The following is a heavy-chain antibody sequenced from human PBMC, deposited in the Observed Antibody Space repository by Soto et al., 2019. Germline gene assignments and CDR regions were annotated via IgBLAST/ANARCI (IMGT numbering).Heavy chain of an antibody. Sequence: SETLYLTCTFSGVTISSGGYYWSWIRKHPGKGLEWIGYIYYSGSTNYNPSLKSRVTISVDTSKNQFSLKLSSVTAADTAVYFCARVSRDAYNPRPDYFDYWGQGTLVTVSS. D-gene: IGHD1-1*01. V-gene: IGHV4-61*08. J-gene: IGHJ4*02. CDR3: ARVSRDAYNPRPDYFDY. CDR1: GVTISSGGYY. CDR2: IYYSGST.